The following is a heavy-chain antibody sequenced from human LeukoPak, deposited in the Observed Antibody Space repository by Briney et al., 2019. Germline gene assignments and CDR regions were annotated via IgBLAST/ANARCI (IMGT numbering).Heavy chain of an antibody. D-gene: IGHD1-26*01. CDR1: GFTFSNHW. CDR3: VRDLGGRSGH. V-gene: IGHV3-74*01. CDR2: INEDGSTT. J-gene: IGHJ4*02. Sequence: GGSLRLSCAASGFTFSNHWMHWVRQAPGKGLVWVSRINEDGSTTNYADSVKGRSTIFRDNAKNTLYLQMNSLRAEDTAVYYCVRDLGGRSGHWGQGTLVTVSS.